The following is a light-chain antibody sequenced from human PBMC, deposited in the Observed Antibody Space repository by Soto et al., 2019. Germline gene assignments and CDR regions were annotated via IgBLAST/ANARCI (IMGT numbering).Light chain of an antibody. Sequence: EVVMTQSPATLSVSPGERVTLSCRASQGVDSNLAGYQQKPGQAPRLLVYGASTRATDIAARFGGSGSGTEFSLTITSLQSEEFAVYDCQQYTHWPLTFGGGTKVEIK. V-gene: IGKV3-15*01. J-gene: IGKJ4*01. CDR1: QGVDSN. CDR3: QQYTHWPLT. CDR2: GAS.